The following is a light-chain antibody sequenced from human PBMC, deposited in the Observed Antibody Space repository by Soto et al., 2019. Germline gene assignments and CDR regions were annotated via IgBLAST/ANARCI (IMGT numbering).Light chain of an antibody. CDR2: DAF. J-gene: IGKJ1*01. CDR3: QQCAHSPLT. CDR1: QSVTKNY. Sequence: EIVLTQSPGTLSLSPGERATLSCRASQSVTKNYLAWYQQKPGQAPRLLIYDAFNRATGIQDRFSGSGSGTDFTLTISRLEPEDFAVYYCQQCAHSPLTFGQGTKVEIK. V-gene: IGKV3-20*01.